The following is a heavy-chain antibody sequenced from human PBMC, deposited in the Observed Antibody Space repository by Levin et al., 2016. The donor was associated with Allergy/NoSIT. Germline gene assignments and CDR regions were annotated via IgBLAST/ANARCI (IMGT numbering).Heavy chain of an antibody. CDR1: GFTFSSYE. J-gene: IGHJ4*02. D-gene: IGHD6-19*01. CDR2: MSGGGETM. Sequence: SLKISCTASGFTFSSYEMNWVRQAPGKGLEWVSYMSGGGETMYYADSVKGRFTVSRDNAKNSLFLQVNSLRAEDTAIYYCARVRGSSRQEFDYWGQGTLVTVSS. CDR3: ARVRGSSRQEFDY. V-gene: IGHV3-48*03.